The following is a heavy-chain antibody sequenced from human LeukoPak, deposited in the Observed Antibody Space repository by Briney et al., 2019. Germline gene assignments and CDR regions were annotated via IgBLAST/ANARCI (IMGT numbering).Heavy chain of an antibody. Sequence: SSETLSLTCAVYGGSLSGYYWSWIRQPPGKGLEWIGEINHSGSTNYNPSLKSRVTISVDTSKNQFSLKLSSVTAADTAVYYCARGPLLYDSSSWYYYGMDVWGQGTTVTVSS. J-gene: IGHJ6*02. CDR3: ARGPLLYDSSSWYYYGMDV. D-gene: IGHD6-13*01. V-gene: IGHV4-34*01. CDR1: GGSLSGYY. CDR2: INHSGST.